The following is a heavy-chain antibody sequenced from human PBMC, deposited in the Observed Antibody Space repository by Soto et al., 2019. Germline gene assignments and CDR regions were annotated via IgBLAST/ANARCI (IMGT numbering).Heavy chain of an antibody. CDR1: GFTFSDYY. CDR2: ISSSSSYT. J-gene: IGHJ4*02. D-gene: IGHD3-3*01. CDR3: ASNPPPYDSYFDY. Sequence: QVQLVESGGGLVKPGGSLRLSCAASGFTFSDYYMSWIRQAPGKGLEWVSYISSSSSYTNYADSVKGRFTISRDNAKNSLYLQMNSLRAEDTAVYYCASNPPPYDSYFDYWGQGTLVTVSS. V-gene: IGHV3-11*06.